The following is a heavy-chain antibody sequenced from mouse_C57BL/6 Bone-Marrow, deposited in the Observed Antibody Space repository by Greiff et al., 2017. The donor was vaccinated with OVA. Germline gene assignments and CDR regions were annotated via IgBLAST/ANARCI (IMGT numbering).Heavy chain of an antibody. CDR1: GYTFTSYW. J-gene: IGHJ1*03. CDR3: AGDDYYGSSYGYFDV. V-gene: IGHV1-69*01. Sequence: QVQLQQPGAELVMPGASVKLSCKASGYTFTSYWMHWVKQRPGQGLEWIGEIDPSDSYTNYNQKFKGKSTLTVDKSSSTAYMQLSSLTSEDSAVYYCAGDDYYGSSYGYFDVWGTGTTVTVSS. D-gene: IGHD1-1*01. CDR2: IDPSDSYT.